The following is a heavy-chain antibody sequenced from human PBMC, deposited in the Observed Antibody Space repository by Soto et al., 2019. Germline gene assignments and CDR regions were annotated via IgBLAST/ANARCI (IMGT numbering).Heavy chain of an antibody. V-gene: IGHV3-23*01. J-gene: IGHJ4*02. CDR3: ARVKRGPLGIFDF. CDR2: ISVSADRT. Sequence: GGSLRLSCAASGFPLNSHDMGWVRQTPGKGLEWVSSISVSADRTYYADSVKGRFTISRDNSKNTLFLQLNGLRAEDTALYYCARVKRGPLGIFDFWGQGT. D-gene: IGHD1-1*01. CDR1: GFPLNSHD.